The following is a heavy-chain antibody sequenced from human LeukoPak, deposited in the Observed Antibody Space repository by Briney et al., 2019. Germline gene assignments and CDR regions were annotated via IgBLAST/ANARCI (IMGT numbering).Heavy chain of an antibody. CDR2: INHSGST. J-gene: IGHJ3*02. CDR1: GGSFSGYY. CDR3: TRGEKWDLHAFDM. Sequence: SETLSLTCAVYGGSFSGYYWTWIRQPPGKGLEWIGEINHSGSTNYNPSLKSRVTISVDTSKNQLSLKMTSVTAADTAVYYCTRGEKWDLHAFDMWGQGTMVTVSS. D-gene: IGHD1-26*01. V-gene: IGHV4-34*01.